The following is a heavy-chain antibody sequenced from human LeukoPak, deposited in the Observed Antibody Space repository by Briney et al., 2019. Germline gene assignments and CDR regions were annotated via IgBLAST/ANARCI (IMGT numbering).Heavy chain of an antibody. CDR2: ITGRGDTT. J-gene: IGHJ4*02. V-gene: IGHV3-23*01. CDR1: GFIFRNYA. CDR3: AKWGDYDILTGYYVSDF. D-gene: IGHD3-9*01. Sequence: PGASLRLSCAASGFIFRNYAMSWVRQAPGKGLEWVSAITGRGDTTYYADSVKGRFTISRDNSKNTLYVEMNTLRAEDTAVYYCAKWGDYDILTGYYVSDFWGQGTLVTVSS.